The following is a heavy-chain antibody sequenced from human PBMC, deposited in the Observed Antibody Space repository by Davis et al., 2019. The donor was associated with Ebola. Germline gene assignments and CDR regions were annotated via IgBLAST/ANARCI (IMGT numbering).Heavy chain of an antibody. CDR2: IDPSDSYT. D-gene: IGHD3-10*01. J-gene: IGHJ4*02. V-gene: IGHV5-10-1*04. CDR1: GYRFTTYW. Sequence: PGGSLRLSCKGSGYRFTTYWIGWVRQMPGKGLEWMGRIDPSDSYTNYSPSFQGQVTISADKSISTAYLQCSSLKASDTAMYYCARGPRSYFRAGGDDYWGQGTLVTVSS. CDR3: ARGPRSYFRAGGDDY.